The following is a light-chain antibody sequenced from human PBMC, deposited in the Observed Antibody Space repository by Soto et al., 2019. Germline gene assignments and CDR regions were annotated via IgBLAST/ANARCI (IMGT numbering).Light chain of an antibody. CDR1: QSVNNN. Sequence: EIVMTQSPATLSVSPGERATLSCRASQSVNNNLAWYQQKPGQAPRLLIYDASTRATGIPARFSGNGSGTDVTLTISSMQSEEFAVNYCQQYNNWPLTFGGGTKVDIK. V-gene: IGKV3-15*01. J-gene: IGKJ4*01. CDR2: DAS. CDR3: QQYNNWPLT.